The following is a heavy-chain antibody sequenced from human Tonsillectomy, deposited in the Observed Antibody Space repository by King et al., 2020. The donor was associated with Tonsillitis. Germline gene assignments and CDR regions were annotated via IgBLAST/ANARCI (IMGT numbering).Heavy chain of an antibody. V-gene: IGHV1-18*01. CDR1: GYTFTSYG. CDR2: ISGYNGNI. D-gene: IGHD5-12*01. CDR3: ARDVDIVPTTVDY. J-gene: IGHJ4*02. Sequence: LQLVQSGAEVKKPGASVKVSCKASGYTFTSYGISWVRQAPGQGLEWMGWISGYNGNINYAEKLQGRVTMTTDTSTSTAYMELRNLRYDDTAVYYCARDVDIVPTTVDYWGQGTLVTVSS.